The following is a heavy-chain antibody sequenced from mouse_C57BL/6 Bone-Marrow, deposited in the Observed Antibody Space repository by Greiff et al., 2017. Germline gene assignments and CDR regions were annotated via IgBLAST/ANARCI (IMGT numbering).Heavy chain of an antibody. CDR2: IDPENGDT. D-gene: IGHD1-2*01. J-gene: IGHJ2*01. CDR1: GFNIKDDY. CDR3: TTDGPDY. Sequence: VQLQQSGAELVRPGASVKLSCTASGFNIKDDYMHWVKQRPEQGLEWIGWIDPENGDTEYASKFQGQATITADTSSNTADLQLSSLTSEDTAVYYCTTDGPDYWGQGTTLTVSA. V-gene: IGHV14-4*01.